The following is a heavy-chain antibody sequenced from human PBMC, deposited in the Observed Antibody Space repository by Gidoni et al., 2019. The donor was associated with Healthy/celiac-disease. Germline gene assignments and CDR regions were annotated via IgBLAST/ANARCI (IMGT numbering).Heavy chain of an antibody. CDR3: ARIRGNTYYYDRGNWFDP. V-gene: IGHV4-59*01. D-gene: IGHD3-22*01. CDR1: GGSISSYY. Sequence: QVQLQESGPGLVKHSETLSLTCTVSGGSISSYYWSWIRQPPGKGLEWIGYIYYSGSTNYNPSLKSRVTISVDTSKNQFSLKLSSVTAADTAVYYCARIRGNTYYYDRGNWFDPWGQGTLVTVSS. CDR2: IYYSGST. J-gene: IGHJ5*02.